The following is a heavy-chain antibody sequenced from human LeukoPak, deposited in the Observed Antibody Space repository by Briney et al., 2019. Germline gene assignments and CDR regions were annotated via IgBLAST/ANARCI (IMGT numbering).Heavy chain of an antibody. V-gene: IGHV4-34*01. J-gene: IGHJ5*02. D-gene: IGHD2-2*02. CDR3: ARVRNEDIVVVPAAKPGNWFGP. CDR1: GGSFSGYY. Sequence: SETLSLTCAVYGGSFSGYYWSWIRQPPGKGLEWIGEINHSGSTNYNPSLKSRVPISVDTSKNQFSRKLSSVTAADTAVYYCARVRNEDIVVVPAAKPGNWFGPWGQGTLVTVSS. CDR2: INHSGST.